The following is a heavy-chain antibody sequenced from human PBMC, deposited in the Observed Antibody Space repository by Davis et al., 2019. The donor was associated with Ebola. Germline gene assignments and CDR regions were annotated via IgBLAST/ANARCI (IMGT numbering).Heavy chain of an antibody. Sequence: AASVKVSCKASGYTFTSYGISWVRQAPGQGLEWMGWISAYNGNTNYAQKLQGRVTMTTDTSTSTAYMELRSLRSEDTAVYYCARGGGRSIVGASTGTYYYYGMDVWGQGTTVTVSS. CDR1: GYTFTSYG. V-gene: IGHV1-18*01. D-gene: IGHD1-26*01. J-gene: IGHJ6*02. CDR3: ARGGGRSIVGASTGTYYYYGMDV. CDR2: ISAYNGNT.